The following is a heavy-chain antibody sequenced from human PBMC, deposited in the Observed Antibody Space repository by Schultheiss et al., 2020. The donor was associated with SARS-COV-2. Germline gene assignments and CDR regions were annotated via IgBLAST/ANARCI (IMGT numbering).Heavy chain of an antibody. D-gene: IGHD5-18*01. CDR3: ARGGDTAMVTPYYYYYMDV. V-gene: IGHV4-34*01. Sequence: GSLRLSCAASGFTFSSYSMNWVRQAPGKGLEWIGEINHSGSTNYNPSLKSRVTISVDTSKNQFSLKLSSVTAADTAVYYCARGGDTAMVTPYYYYYMDVWGKGTTVTVAS. CDR2: INHSGST. CDR1: GFTFSSYS. J-gene: IGHJ6*03.